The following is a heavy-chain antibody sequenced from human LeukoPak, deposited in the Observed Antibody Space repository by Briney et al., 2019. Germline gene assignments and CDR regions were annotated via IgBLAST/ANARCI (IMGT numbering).Heavy chain of an antibody. J-gene: IGHJ4*02. CDR1: GFTFSSYA. V-gene: IGHV3-23*01. CDR3: AKAPNSGGNCYDASDV. D-gene: IGHD2-15*01. Sequence: GGSLRLSCAASGFTFSSYAMSWVRQAPGKGLEWVSAISGSGATTYYTDSAKGRFTISRDNSKITLYLQMDSLRAEDTAMYYCAKAPNSGGNCYDASDVWGQGTLVTVSS. CDR2: ISGSGATT.